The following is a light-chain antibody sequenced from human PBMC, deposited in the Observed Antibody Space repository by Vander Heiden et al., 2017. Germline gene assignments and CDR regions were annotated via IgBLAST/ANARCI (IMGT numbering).Light chain of an antibody. Sequence: QMVVTQELSLTVLPGGTVTLTCASSTGAVTNTYYPNWVQLKPGQAPRTLIHSTDYKRSWTPARFSGSLLGGKAALTLSSAQPEDEAEYYCLLYHGGAYVFGTGTKVTVL. J-gene: IGLJ1*01. V-gene: IGLV7-43*01. CDR1: TGAVTNTYY. CDR2: STD. CDR3: LLYHGGAYV.